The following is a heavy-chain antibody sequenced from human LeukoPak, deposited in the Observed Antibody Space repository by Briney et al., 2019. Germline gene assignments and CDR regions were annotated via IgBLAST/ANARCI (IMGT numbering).Heavy chain of an antibody. CDR1: GFTFSDYY. CDR2: ISSSGSTI. D-gene: IGHD6-6*01. CDR3: ASKSIAVNWFDP. J-gene: IGHJ5*02. Sequence: GGSLRLSCAASGFTFSDYYTSWIRQAPGKGLEWVSYISSSGSTIYYADSVKGRFTISRDNAKNSLYLQMNSLRAEDTAVYYCASKSIAVNWFDPWGQGTLVTVSS. V-gene: IGHV3-11*01.